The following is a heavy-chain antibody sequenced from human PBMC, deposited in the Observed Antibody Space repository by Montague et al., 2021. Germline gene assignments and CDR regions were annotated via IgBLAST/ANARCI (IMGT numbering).Heavy chain of an antibody. CDR3: ARDQGQGYCGGDCYVGLDY. V-gene: IGHV3-7*01. J-gene: IGHJ4*02. CDR2: IKQDGSEK. CDR1: GFTFSNYW. D-gene: IGHD2-21*01. Sequence: SLRLSCAASGFTFSNYWMSWVRQAPGKGLEWVANIKQDGSEKHYVDSVKGRFTISRDNAKNSLCLQMNSLRAEDTAVYFCARDQGQGYCGGDCYVGLDYWGQGPLVTVSS.